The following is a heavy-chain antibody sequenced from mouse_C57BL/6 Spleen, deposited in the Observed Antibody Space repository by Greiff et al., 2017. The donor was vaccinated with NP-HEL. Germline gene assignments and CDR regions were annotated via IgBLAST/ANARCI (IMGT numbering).Heavy chain of an antibody. CDR2: IYPRSGNT. J-gene: IGHJ2*01. Sequence: VQLQQSGAELARPGASVKLSCKASGYTFTSYGISWVKQRTGQGLEWIGEIYPRSGNTYYNEKFKGKATLTADKSSSTAYMELRSLTSEDSAVYFCARSGVTTVVAPFDYWGQGTTLTVSS. CDR3: ARSGVTTVVAPFDY. D-gene: IGHD1-1*01. V-gene: IGHV1-81*01. CDR1: GYTFTSYG.